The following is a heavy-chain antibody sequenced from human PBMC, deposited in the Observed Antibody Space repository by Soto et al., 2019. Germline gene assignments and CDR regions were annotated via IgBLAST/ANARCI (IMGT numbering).Heavy chain of an antibody. V-gene: IGHV1-69*13. CDR3: ARVSSSWYKDYFDY. D-gene: IGHD6-13*01. CDR1: GGTFSNYA. CDR2: IIPIFGTT. Sequence: EASVKVSCKASGGTFSNYAISWVRQAPGQGLEWMGGIIPIFGTTNYAQRFQGRVTITADESTSTAYMELSSLRSEDTAVYYCARVSSSWYKDYFDYWGQGTLVPVSS. J-gene: IGHJ4*02.